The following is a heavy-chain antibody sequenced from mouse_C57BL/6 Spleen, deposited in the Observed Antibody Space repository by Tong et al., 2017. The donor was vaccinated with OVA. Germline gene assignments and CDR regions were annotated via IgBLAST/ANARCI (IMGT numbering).Heavy chain of an antibody. CDR2: INPNNGGT. CDR1: GYTFTDYN. CDR3: ARHEDEATYGNYWFAY. Sequence: EVQLQESGPELVKPGASVKIPCKASGYTFTDYNMDWVKQSHGKSLEWIGDINPNNGGTIYNQKFKDKATLTADKSSSTVYMELSRLTSEDSAVYFCARHEDEATYGNYWFAYWGQGTLVTVSA. V-gene: IGHV1-18*01. D-gene: IGHD2-1*01. J-gene: IGHJ3*01.